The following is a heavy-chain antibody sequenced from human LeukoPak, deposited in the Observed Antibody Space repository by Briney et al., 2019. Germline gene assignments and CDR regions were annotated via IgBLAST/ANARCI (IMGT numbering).Heavy chain of an antibody. CDR3: ARENYHGLNV. Sequence: GGSLRLSCAGSGFTFSNYWIHWVRQAPGKGLVWLSRIKKDGTSTSYADSVQGRFTISRDNAKNTVYVQMSSLRAEDTAVYYCARENYHGLNVWGQGTTVTVSS. J-gene: IGHJ6*02. V-gene: IGHV3-74*01. CDR2: IKKDGTST. CDR1: GFTFSNYW.